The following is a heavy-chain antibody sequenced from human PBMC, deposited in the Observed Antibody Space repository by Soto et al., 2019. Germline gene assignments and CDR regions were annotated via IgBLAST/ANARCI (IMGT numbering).Heavy chain of an antibody. Sequence: GGSLRVSCAGSGFSPTTTPLSWVRQPPGKGLEWVTTIRGIASRRYYVGSVKGRFFISRDNSKNTVTLQMNNLTLDDTAVYYCATSFRYFDNWGQGTRVTVSS. V-gene: IGHV3-23*05. J-gene: IGHJ4*02. CDR3: ATSFRYFDN. CDR1: GFSPTTTP. CDR2: IRGIASRR. D-gene: IGHD3-9*01.